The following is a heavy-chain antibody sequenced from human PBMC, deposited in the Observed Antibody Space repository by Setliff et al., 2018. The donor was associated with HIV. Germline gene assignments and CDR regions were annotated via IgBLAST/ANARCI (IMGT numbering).Heavy chain of an antibody. Sequence: GGSLRLSCAASGFTFSSYNMNWVRQAPGKGLEWVSTIGAAGYPTHYAESVKGRFTISKDNSQNALYLQMNSLTDEDTAIYYCARKFRPGHGVDVWGQGTTVTVSS. CDR1: GFTFSSYN. D-gene: IGHD3-10*01. CDR3: ARKFRPGHGVDV. V-gene: IGHV3-23*01. J-gene: IGHJ6*02. CDR2: IGAAGYPT.